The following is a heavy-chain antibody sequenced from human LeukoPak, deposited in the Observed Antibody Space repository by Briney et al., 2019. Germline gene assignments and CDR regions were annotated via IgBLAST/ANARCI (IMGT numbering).Heavy chain of an antibody. CDR1: GDSVSSNSAA. V-gene: IGHV6-1*01. D-gene: IGHD6-13*01. CDR2: TYYRSKWYN. CDR3: ARAGYSSSWDYYYYGMDV. J-gene: IGHJ6*02. Sequence: SQTLSLTCAISGDSVSSNSAAWNWIRQSPSRGLEWLERTYYRSKWYNDYAVSVKSRITINPDTSKNQFSLQLNSVTPEDTAVYYCARAGYSSSWDYYYYGMDVWGQGTTVTVSS.